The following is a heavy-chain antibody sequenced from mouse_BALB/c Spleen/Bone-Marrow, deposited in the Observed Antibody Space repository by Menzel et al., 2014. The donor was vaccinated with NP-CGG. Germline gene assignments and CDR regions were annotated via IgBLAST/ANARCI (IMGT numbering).Heavy chain of an antibody. J-gene: IGHJ2*01. CDR1: GYSITSGYY. CDR3: ARDWDGYYVDY. V-gene: IGHV3-6*02. CDR2: ISYDGSN. D-gene: IGHD2-3*01. Sequence: VQLQQSGPGLVKPSQSLSLSCSVTGYSITSGYYWYWIRQFPGNKLEWMGYISYDGSNNYNPSLKNRISITRDTSTNQFFLKLNSVATEDTATYYCARDWDGYYVDYWGQGTTLTVSS.